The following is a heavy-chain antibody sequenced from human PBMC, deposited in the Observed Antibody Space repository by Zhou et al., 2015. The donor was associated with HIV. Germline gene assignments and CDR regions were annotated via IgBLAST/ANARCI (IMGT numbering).Heavy chain of an antibody. CDR3: ASERGFITMVRGVKDGDAFDI. CDR1: GGTFSSYA. Sequence: QVQLVQSGAEVKKPGSSVKVSCKASGGTFSSYAISWVRQAPGQGLEWMGGIIPIFGTANYAQKFQGRVTITADESTSTAYMELSSLRSEDTAVYYCASERGFITMVRGVKDGDAFDIWGQGTMVTVSS. D-gene: IGHD3-10*01. J-gene: IGHJ3*02. CDR2: IIPIFGTA. V-gene: IGHV1-69*12.